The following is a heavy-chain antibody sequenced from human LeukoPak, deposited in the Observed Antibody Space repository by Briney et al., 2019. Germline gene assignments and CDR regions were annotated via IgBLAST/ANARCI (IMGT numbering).Heavy chain of an antibody. CDR2: IYYSGST. V-gene: IGHV4-59*12. J-gene: IGHJ2*01. Sequence: SETLSLTCTVSGGSISSYYWSWIRQPPGKGLEWIGYIYYSGSTNYNSSLKGRVTISVDTSKNQFSLKLSSVTAADTAVYYCARSKGGIAAAGTLYFDLWGRGTLVTVSS. CDR3: ARSKGGIAAAGTLYFDL. CDR1: GGSISSYY. D-gene: IGHD6-13*01.